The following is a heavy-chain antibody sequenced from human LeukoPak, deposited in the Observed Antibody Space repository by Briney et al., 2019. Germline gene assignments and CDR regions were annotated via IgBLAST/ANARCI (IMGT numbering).Heavy chain of an antibody. CDR1: GGSISSGGYS. D-gene: IGHD2-8*01. J-gene: IGHJ4*02. CDR2: IYHSGST. V-gene: IGHV4-30-2*01. Sequence: SETLSLTCAVSGGSISSGGYSWSWIRQPPGKGLEWIGYIYHSGSTYYNPSLKSRVTISVDTSKNQFSLKLSSVTAADTAVYYCARHKPPVYYYDYWGQGTLVTVSS. CDR3: ARHKPPVYYYDY.